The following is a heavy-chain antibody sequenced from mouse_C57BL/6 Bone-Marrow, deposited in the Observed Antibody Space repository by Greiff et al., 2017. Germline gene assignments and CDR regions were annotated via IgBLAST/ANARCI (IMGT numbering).Heavy chain of an antibody. V-gene: IGHV6-6*01. J-gene: IGHJ1*03. D-gene: IGHD1-1*01. Sequence: EVKLVESGGGLVQPGGSMKLSCAASGFTFSDAWMDWVRQSPEKGLEWVAEIRNKANNHATYYAESVKGRFTISRDDSKSSVYLQMHSLRAGDTGIYYCTRVQYYGSSSYWYFDVWGTGTTVTVSS. CDR2: IRNKANNHAT. CDR1: GFTFSDAW. CDR3: TRVQYYGSSSYWYFDV.